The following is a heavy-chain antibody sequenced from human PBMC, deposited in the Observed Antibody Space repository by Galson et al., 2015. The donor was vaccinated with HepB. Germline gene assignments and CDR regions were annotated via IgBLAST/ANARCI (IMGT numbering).Heavy chain of an antibody. CDR2: IIPVLGIA. D-gene: IGHD3-22*01. V-gene: IGHV1-69*04. J-gene: IGHJ4*02. CDR1: GYTFTNYA. CDR3: ARSYPEVIGRNYFDY. Sequence: SVKVSCKASGYTFTNYAMHWVRQAPGQRPEWMGRIIPVLGIANYAQKFQGRVTITADESTSTAYMELSSLRSEDTAVYYCARSYPEVIGRNYFDYWGQGTLVTVSS.